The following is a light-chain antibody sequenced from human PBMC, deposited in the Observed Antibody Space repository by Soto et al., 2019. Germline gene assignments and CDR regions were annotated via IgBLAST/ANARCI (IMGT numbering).Light chain of an antibody. CDR2: GVS. V-gene: IGKV3D-20*02. Sequence: IVLTQSPGTLSLSPGERATLSCRASQTGSNSYLAWYQQKSGLAPRLLIYGVSTRATGIPDRFSGSGSGTEFALTISRLEPEDFAVYYCQQRSNWPPMLTFGGGTKVDIK. J-gene: IGKJ4*01. CDR3: QQRSNWPPMLT. CDR1: QTGSNSY.